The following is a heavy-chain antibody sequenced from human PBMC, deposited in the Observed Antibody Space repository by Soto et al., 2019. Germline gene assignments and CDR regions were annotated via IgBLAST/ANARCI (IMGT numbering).Heavy chain of an antibody. CDR2: ISYDGSNK. Sequence: GGSLILSCAASGFTFSSYGMHWVRQAPDKGLEWVAVISYDGSNKYYADSVKGRFTISRDNSKNTLYLQMNSLRAEDTAVYYCAKDIGYSTLAYWFDPWGQGTLVTVSS. CDR3: AKDIGYSTLAYWFDP. CDR1: GFTFSSYG. V-gene: IGHV3-30*18. J-gene: IGHJ5*02. D-gene: IGHD6-13*01.